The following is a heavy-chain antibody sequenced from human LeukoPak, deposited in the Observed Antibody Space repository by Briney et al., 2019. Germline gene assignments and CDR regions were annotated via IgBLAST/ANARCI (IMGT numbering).Heavy chain of an antibody. V-gene: IGHV4-34*01. Sequence: ASETLSLTCAVYGGSFSGYYWSWIRQPPGKGLEWIGEINHSGSTNYNPSLKSRVTISVDTSKNQFSLELSSVTAADTAVYYCANLRTGMATIRWGQGTLVTVSS. CDR3: ANLRTGMATIR. J-gene: IGHJ4*02. D-gene: IGHD5-24*01. CDR2: INHSGST. CDR1: GGSFSGYY.